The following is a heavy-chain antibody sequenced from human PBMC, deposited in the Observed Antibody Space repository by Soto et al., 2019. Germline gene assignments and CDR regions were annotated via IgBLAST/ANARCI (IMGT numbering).Heavy chain of an antibody. Sequence: QLQLRESGPGLVKPSETLSLSCTVSGDSISSSSYYWGWIRQPPGKGLEWIGSIYYSGNTYYNPSLKSRVTISIDTSKKQFSLRLSSVTAADTAVFYCAKDGRVRFSLAHWGQGTLVTVSS. J-gene: IGHJ4*02. CDR2: IYYSGNT. CDR3: AKDGRVRFSLAH. D-gene: IGHD3-3*01. V-gene: IGHV4-39*02. CDR1: GDSISSSSYY.